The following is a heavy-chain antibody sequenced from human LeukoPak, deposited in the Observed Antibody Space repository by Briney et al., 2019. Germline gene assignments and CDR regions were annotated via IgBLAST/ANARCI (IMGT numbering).Heavy chain of an antibody. CDR3: ARHNSALWGHYGSGTFDY. Sequence: SETLSLTCAVSGYSISSGYYWGWIRQPPGKGLEWIGSIYHSGSTYYNPSLKSRVTISVDTSKNQFSLKLRSVTAADTAVYYCARHNSALWGHYGSGTFDYWGQGTLVTVSS. J-gene: IGHJ4*02. CDR2: IYHSGST. D-gene: IGHD3-10*01. V-gene: IGHV4-38-2*01. CDR1: GYSISSGYY.